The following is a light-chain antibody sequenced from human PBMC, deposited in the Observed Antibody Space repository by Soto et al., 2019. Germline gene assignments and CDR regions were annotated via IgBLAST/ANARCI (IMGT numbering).Light chain of an antibody. V-gene: IGKV3-15*01. CDR3: QQYNNWPPELT. Sequence: EIVMTQSPVTLSVSPGERATLSCRASQSVRRNLAWYQQKPGQAPRLLISGASTRATGIPARFSGSGSGTEFTLTISSLQSEDFAVYYCQQYNNWPPELTFGGGTKVEIK. CDR2: GAS. J-gene: IGKJ4*01. CDR1: QSVRRN.